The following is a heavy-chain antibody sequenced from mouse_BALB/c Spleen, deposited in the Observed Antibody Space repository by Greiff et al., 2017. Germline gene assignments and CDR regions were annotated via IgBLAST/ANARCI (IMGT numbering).Heavy chain of an antibody. CDR3: ARYYYGNYYAMDY. Sequence: SGAELVRPGVSVKISCKGSGYTFTDYAMHWVKQSHAKSLEWIGVISTYYGDASYNQKFKGKATMTVDKSSSTAYMELARLTSEDSAIYYCARYYYGNYYAMDYWGQGTSVTVSS. J-gene: IGHJ4*01. CDR2: ISTYYGDA. V-gene: IGHV1S137*01. D-gene: IGHD2-1*01. CDR1: GYTFTDYA.